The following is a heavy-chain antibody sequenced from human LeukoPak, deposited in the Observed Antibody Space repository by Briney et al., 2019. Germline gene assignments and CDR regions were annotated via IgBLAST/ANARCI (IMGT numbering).Heavy chain of an antibody. J-gene: IGHJ4*02. CDR2: IYYSGST. CDR1: GGSISDANYY. Sequence: SETLSLTCTVSGGSISDANYYWAWIRQPPGTGLEWIGSIYYSGSTYYNPSLKSRVTISVDTSKNQFSLKLSSVTAADTAVYYCARQLNTAMAAIDYWGQGTLVTVSS. CDR3: ARQLNTAMAAIDY. V-gene: IGHV4-39*01. D-gene: IGHD5-18*01.